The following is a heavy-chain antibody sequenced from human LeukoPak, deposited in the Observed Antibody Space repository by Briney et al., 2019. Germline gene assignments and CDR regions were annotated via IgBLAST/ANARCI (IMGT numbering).Heavy chain of an antibody. CDR1: GDSLSSSTCN. D-gene: IGHD6-19*01. CDR2: ISRGGNY. Sequence: PSQTLSLTCKVSGDSLSSSTCNWSWNRQPPGLGLVWISYISRGGNYYFTPSLKSPATISVDRSKNQFSLTLTSVTAADTAVYYCARDLGVDGSSGWPRSQWFDPWGQGTLVTVSS. V-gene: IGHV4-30-2*01. CDR3: ARDLGVDGSSGWPRSQWFDP. J-gene: IGHJ5*02.